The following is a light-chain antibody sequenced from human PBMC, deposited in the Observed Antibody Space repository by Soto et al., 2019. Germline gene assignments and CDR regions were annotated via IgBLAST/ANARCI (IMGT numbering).Light chain of an antibody. CDR2: EVS. Sequence: QSALTQPASVSGSPGQAITISCTGTSSDVGGYNYVSWYQQHPGKAPKLMIYEVSNRPPGVSDRFSGSKSGNTASLTISGLQAEDEADYYCTSYTSSNTPVFGTGTKVTVL. CDR3: TSYTSSNTPV. CDR1: SSDVGGYNY. V-gene: IGLV2-14*01. J-gene: IGLJ1*01.